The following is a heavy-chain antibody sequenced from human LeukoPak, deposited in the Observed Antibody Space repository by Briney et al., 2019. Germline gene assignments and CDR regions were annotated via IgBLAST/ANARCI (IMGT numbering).Heavy chain of an antibody. CDR2: IYYSGSP. CDR3: ARTVAGYYFDY. V-gene: IGHV4-30-4*08. D-gene: IGHD4-17*01. J-gene: IGHJ4*02. CDR1: GGSISSGDYY. Sequence: SQTLSLTCTVSGGSISSGDYYWSWIRQPPAKGLEWIGYIYYSGSPYYNPSLNRRVTISVDTSKNQFSRKLSSVTAADTAVYYCARTVAGYYFDYWGQGTLVTVSS.